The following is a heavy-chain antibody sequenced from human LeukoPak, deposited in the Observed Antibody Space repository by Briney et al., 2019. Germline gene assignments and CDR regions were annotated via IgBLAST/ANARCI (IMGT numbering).Heavy chain of an antibody. J-gene: IGHJ4*02. V-gene: IGHV1-69*13. CDR3: ARDGRGGRGYCSSTSCLAYFDY. CDR2: IIPIFGTA. Sequence: ASVKVSCKTSGYTFTDYYIHWVRQAPGQGLEWMGGIIPIFGTANYAQKFQGRVTITADESTSTAYMELSSLRSEDTAVYYCARDGRGGRGYCSSTSCLAYFDYWGQGTLVTVSS. CDR1: GYTFTDYY. D-gene: IGHD2-2*01.